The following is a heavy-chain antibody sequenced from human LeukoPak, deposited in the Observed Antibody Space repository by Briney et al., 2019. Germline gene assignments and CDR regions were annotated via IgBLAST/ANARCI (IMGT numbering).Heavy chain of an antibody. D-gene: IGHD6-13*01. CDR2: IGSSGTNT. CDR1: GFTFRIHA. CDR3: ARDGVGEAGTSHFYYGMDV. V-gene: IGHV3-23*01. Sequence: GGSLRLSCAASGFTFRIHAMSWVRQAPGEGLEWVSAIGSSGTNTFYADSVKGRFTISRDNSRNTVYLQTNSLRADDTAVYYCARDGVGEAGTSHFYYGMDVWGQGTTVTVSS. J-gene: IGHJ6*02.